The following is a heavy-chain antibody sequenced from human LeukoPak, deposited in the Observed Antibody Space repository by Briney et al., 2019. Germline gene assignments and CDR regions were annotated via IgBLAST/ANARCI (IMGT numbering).Heavy chain of an antibody. J-gene: IGHJ5*02. CDR3: AIGSPPDWFDP. CDR1: GFTFSNYW. Sequence: GGSLRLSCAASGFTFSNYWMHWVRQAPGKGLEWVSAISGSGGSTYYADSVRGRFTISRDNSKNTLYLQMNSLRAEDTAVFYCAIGSPPDWFDPWGQGTLVTVSS. CDR2: ISGSGGST. V-gene: IGHV3-23*01.